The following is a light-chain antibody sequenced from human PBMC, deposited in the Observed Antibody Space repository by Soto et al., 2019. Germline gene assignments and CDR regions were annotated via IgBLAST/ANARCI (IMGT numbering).Light chain of an antibody. CDR1: SSNIGNNY. J-gene: IGLJ1*01. CDR2: DNN. V-gene: IGLV1-51*01. Sequence: QSVLTQPPSVSAAPGQKVTISCSGSSSNIGNNYVSWYQHLPGTAPKLLIYDNNKRPSGIPDRFSGSKSGTSATLGITGLQTGDEADYYCGTWDSSLSACVFGTGTKLTVL. CDR3: GTWDSSLSACV.